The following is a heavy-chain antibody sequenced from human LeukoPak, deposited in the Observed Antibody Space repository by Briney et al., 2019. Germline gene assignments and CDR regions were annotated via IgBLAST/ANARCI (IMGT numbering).Heavy chain of an antibody. CDR2: INSDGSST. V-gene: IGHV3-74*01. Sequence: GGSLRLSCAASGFTFSSYWMHWVRQAPGKGLVWVSRINSDGSSTSYADSVKGRFTISRDNSKNTLYLQMNSLRAEDTAVYYCAKGGFEDMITFGHLPFDYWGQGTLVTVSS. D-gene: IGHD3-16*01. CDR1: GFTFSSYW. J-gene: IGHJ4*02. CDR3: AKGGFEDMITFGHLPFDY.